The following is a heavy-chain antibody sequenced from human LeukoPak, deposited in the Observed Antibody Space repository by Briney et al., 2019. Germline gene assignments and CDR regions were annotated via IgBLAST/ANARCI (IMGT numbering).Heavy chain of an antibody. J-gene: IGHJ3*02. CDR3: ARVATSGGNSATDAFDI. CDR2: INPNSGGT. D-gene: IGHD4-23*01. V-gene: IGHV1-2*02. CDR1: GYTFTGYY. Sequence: ASVKVSCEASGYTFTGYYMHWVRQDPGQGIEWMGWINPNSGGTNYAQKFQGRVTMTRDTSISTAYMELSRLRSDDTAVYYCARVATSGGNSATDAFDIWGQGTMVTVSS.